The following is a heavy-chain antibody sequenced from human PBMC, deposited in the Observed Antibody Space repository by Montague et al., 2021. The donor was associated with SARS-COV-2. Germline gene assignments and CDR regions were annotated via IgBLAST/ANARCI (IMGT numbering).Heavy chain of an antibody. V-gene: IGHV4-39*07. CDR2: ICYSGST. Sequence: SETLSLTCTVSGGSISSSNYYWGWIRQPPGKGLEWIGNICYSGSTYYTPSLKIRVTISVDTYKNQFSLKLSSVTAADTAEYYCARDDIVLHGGNYDMDVWGQGTMVTVSS. CDR3: ARDDIVLHGGNYDMDV. J-gene: IGHJ6*02. CDR1: GGSISSSNYY. D-gene: IGHD2-15*01.